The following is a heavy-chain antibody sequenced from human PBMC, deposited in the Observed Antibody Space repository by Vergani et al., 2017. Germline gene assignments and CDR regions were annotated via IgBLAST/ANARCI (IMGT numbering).Heavy chain of an antibody. J-gene: IGHJ4*02. CDR2: IYYSGST. CDR1: GGSISSYY. Sequence: QVQLQESGPGLVKPSETLSLTCTVSGGSISSYYWSWIRQPPGKGLEWIGYIYYSGSTNYNPSLKSRVTISVDTSKNQFSLKLSAVTAADTAVYYCARAGGYWYSSGWYEWNYWGQGTLVTVSS. CDR3: ARAGGYWYSSGWYEWNY. V-gene: IGHV4-59*01. D-gene: IGHD6-19*01.